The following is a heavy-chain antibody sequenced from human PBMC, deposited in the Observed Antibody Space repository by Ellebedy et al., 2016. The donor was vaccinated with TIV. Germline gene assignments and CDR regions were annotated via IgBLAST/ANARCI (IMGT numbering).Heavy chain of an antibody. V-gene: IGHV5-51*01. CDR3: ARHLRVDVGALPSSGADY. Sequence: GESLKISXMGSGYTFATYWIGWVRQMPGKGLEWVGIIYPLDSDTRYSQSLQGQVTISADRSTITAYLPWNSLKASDTAIYYCARHLRVDVGALPSSGADYWGQGTLVTVSS. J-gene: IGHJ4*02. D-gene: IGHD1-26*01. CDR2: IYPLDSDT. CDR1: GYTFATYW.